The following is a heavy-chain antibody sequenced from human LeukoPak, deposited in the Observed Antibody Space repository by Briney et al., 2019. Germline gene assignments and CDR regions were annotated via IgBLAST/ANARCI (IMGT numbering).Heavy chain of an antibody. CDR2: FDPEDGET. CDR3: ATVSALTGYYRLTFHY. J-gene: IGHJ4*02. CDR1: GYTLTELS. D-gene: IGHD3-9*01. Sequence: ASVNVSCKVSGYTLTELSMHWVRQAPGKGLEWMGGFDPEDGETIYAQKFQGRVTMTEDTSTDTAYMELSSLRSEDTAVYYCATVSALTGYYRLTFHYWGQGTLVTVSS. V-gene: IGHV1-24*01.